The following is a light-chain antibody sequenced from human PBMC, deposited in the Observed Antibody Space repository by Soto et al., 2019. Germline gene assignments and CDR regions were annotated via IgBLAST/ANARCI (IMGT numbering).Light chain of an antibody. CDR1: QIVSST. J-gene: IGKJ1*01. CDR2: GAS. Sequence: EIVMTQSPATLSVSPGERATLSCRASQIVSSTLAWYQQKPGQAPRLLIYGASTRATGIPARFSGSGSGTEFTLTISSLQSEDFAVYYCQQYNNWPWSLGQGTKVEIK. V-gene: IGKV3-15*01. CDR3: QQYNNWPWS.